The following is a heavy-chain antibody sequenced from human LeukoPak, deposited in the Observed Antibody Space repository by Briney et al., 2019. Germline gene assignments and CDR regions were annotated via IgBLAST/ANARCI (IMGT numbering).Heavy chain of an antibody. CDR2: INPSGGST. V-gene: IGHV1-46*02. D-gene: IGHD6-19*01. CDR1: GYTFNNHY. J-gene: IGHJ4*02. CDR3: ARQGTYSSAIGMGY. Sequence: ASVKVSCKASGYTFNNHYMYWVRQAPGQGLEWMGVINPSGGSTSYAQKFQGRVTMTRDTSTRTVYMEVNSLRSEGTAVYYCARQGTYSSAIGMGYWGQGTLVTVSS.